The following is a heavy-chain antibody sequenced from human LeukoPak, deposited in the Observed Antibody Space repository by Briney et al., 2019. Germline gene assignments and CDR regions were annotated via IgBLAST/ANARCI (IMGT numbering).Heavy chain of an antibody. V-gene: IGHV3-30*02. Sequence: RGSLRLSCAAPGFTFSSYVMHSVRQAPGKGLEWGAFILYDGNIIYYADSVKGRFTISRDNSENTLYLQMNSLRPEDTAVYYCAKPDAGNYDFWSGLGSEYWAPGTLVTVSS. D-gene: IGHD3-3*01. CDR3: AKPDAGNYDFWSGLGSEY. CDR2: ILYDGNII. J-gene: IGHJ4*02. CDR1: GFTFSSYV.